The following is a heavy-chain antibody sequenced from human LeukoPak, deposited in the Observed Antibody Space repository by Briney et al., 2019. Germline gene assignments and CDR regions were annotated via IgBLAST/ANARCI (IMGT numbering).Heavy chain of an antibody. Sequence: GGSLRLSCTASGLSFSDYVTTWVRQAPGKGLEWVSSISASGSRTVYADSAKGRFTISRDNSQNTVFLQMNALRAEDTAIYYCATDRDSDPSCYYVIGGEGTLVTVPS. CDR2: ISASGSRT. D-gene: IGHD3-22*01. J-gene: IGHJ4*02. V-gene: IGHV3-23*01. CDR1: GLSFSDYV. CDR3: ATDRDSDPSCYYVI.